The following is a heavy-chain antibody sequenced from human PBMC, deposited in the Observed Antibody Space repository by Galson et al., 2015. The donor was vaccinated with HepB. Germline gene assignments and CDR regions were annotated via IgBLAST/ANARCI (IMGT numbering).Heavy chain of an antibody. V-gene: IGHV4-39*01. Sequence: SETLSLTCAVSGVSISGGQYYWGWIRQSPTKGLDWIGSIYFGGRTYFSPSFQSRVAMSVDTSKYRLSLTLRSVTAADTAVYYCARPLVLNGRVTPAVGPFHIWGHGTMVTVSA. D-gene: IGHD2-8*01. J-gene: IGHJ3*02. CDR1: GVSISGGQYY. CDR2: IYFGGRT. CDR3: ARPLVLNGRVTPAVGPFHI.